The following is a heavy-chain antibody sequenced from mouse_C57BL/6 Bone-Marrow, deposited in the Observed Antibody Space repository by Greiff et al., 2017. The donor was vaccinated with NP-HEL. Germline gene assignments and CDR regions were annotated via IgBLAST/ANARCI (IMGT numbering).Heavy chain of an antibody. CDR2: ISSGGSYT. Sequence: EVKVVESGGDLVKPGGSLKLSCAASGFTFSSYGMSWVRQTPDKRLEWVATISSGGSYTYYPDSVKGRFTISRDNAKNTLYLQMSSLKSEDTAMYYCARHGATVVADFDYWGQGTTLTVSS. J-gene: IGHJ2*01. V-gene: IGHV5-6*01. CDR1: GFTFSSYG. D-gene: IGHD1-1*01. CDR3: ARHGATVVADFDY.